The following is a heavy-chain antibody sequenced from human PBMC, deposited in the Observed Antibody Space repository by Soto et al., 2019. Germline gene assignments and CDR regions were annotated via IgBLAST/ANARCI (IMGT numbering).Heavy chain of an antibody. Sequence: PSETLSLTCTVSGGSISSYYWSWIRQPPGQGLEYIGYISYSGSTNYNPSLKSRVTISVDKSKNQFSLKLSSVTAADTAVYYCAKVGSGWTGGTDYWGQGTLVTVSS. CDR1: GGSISSYY. V-gene: IGHV4-59*01. J-gene: IGHJ4*02. D-gene: IGHD6-19*01. CDR2: ISYSGST. CDR3: AKVGSGWTGGTDY.